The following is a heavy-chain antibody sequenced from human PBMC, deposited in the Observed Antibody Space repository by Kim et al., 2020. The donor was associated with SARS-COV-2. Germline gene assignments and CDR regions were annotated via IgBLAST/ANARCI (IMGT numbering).Heavy chain of an antibody. V-gene: IGHV4-38-2*02. Sequence: SETLSLTCTVSGYSISSGYYWGWIRQPPGKGLEWIGSIYHSGSTYYNPSLKSRVTISVDTSKNQFSLKLSSVTAADTAVYYCARDIVGATGLSFFDYWGQGTLVTVSS. CDR3: ARDIVGATGLSFFDY. D-gene: IGHD1-26*01. CDR1: GYSISSGYY. J-gene: IGHJ4*02. CDR2: IYHSGST.